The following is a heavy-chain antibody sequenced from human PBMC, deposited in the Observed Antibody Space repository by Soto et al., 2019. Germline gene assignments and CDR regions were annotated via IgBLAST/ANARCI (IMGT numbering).Heavy chain of an antibody. J-gene: IGHJ4*02. D-gene: IGHD5-18*01. CDR2: ISYDGSNK. CDR1: GFTFTTYC. V-gene: IGHV3-30*03. Sequence: PGGSLRLSCGASGFTFTTYCSHWVRQAPCKGLEWVAAISYDGSNKDYSDSVKGRFTISRDNSKDPLYLQMNSLRPDETAVYFCSRGTYVHTAIGIDYCGQGKPVPVSS. CDR3: SRGTYVHTAIGIDY.